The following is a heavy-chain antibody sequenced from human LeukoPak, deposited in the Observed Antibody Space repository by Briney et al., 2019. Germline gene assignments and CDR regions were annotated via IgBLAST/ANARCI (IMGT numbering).Heavy chain of an antibody. CDR3: ARDPAAYGDYPIDY. V-gene: IGHV4-38-2*02. CDR1: GYSISSGYY. J-gene: IGHJ4*02. Sequence: SETLSLTCTVSGYSISSGYYWGWIRQPPGKGLGWIGSIYHSGSTYYNPSLKSRVTISVDTSKNQFSLKLSSVTAADTAVYYCARDPAAYGDYPIDYWGQGTLVTVSS. D-gene: IGHD4-17*01. CDR2: IYHSGST.